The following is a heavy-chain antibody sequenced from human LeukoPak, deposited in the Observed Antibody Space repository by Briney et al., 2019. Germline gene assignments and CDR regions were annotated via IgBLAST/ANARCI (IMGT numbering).Heavy chain of an antibody. CDR2: VYTDGRT. J-gene: IGHJ4*02. CDR3: ARGTIGGPRLDN. Sequence: GGSLRLSCAASGFTVSNNHMSWVRQAPAKGLEWVSVVYTDGRTYYADSVKGRFTISRDDSKNMLNLQMNSLRAEDTAVYFCARGTIGGPRLDNWGQGTLVSVSS. CDR1: GFTVSNNH. V-gene: IGHV3-53*01. D-gene: IGHD1-1*01.